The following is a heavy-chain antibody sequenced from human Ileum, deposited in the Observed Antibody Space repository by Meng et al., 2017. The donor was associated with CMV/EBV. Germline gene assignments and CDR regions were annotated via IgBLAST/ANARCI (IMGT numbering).Heavy chain of an antibody. J-gene: IGHJ4*02. CDR3: ARLGSSTSHGLGW. V-gene: IGHV3-48*03. CDR2: ISTSGSTV. CDR1: GFTFSSYE. D-gene: IGHD2-2*01. Sequence: GESLKISCAASGFTFSSYEMNWVRQAPGKGLEWVSYISTSGSTVYYADSVKGRFTISRDNAKNSLYLQMNSLRAEDTAVYYCARLGSSTSHGLGWWGQGTRVTVSS.